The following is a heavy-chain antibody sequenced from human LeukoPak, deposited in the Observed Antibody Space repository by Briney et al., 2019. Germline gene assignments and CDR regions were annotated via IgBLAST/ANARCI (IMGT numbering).Heavy chain of an antibody. CDR2: INPSGGST. Sequence: ASVKVSCKASGYTFTSYYMHWVRQAPGQGLEWMGRINPSGGSTSYAQKFQGRVTMTRDTSTSTLYMELSSLRSEDTAVYYCARDPLGTETIWYYCYGMDVWGQGTTVTVSS. CDR1: GYTFTSYY. J-gene: IGHJ6*02. V-gene: IGHV1-46*01. D-gene: IGHD4-11*01. CDR3: ARDPLGTETIWYYCYGMDV.